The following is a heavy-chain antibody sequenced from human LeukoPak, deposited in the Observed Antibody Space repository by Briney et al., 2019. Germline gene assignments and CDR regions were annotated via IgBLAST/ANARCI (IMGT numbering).Heavy chain of an antibody. J-gene: IGHJ4*02. Sequence: GRSLRLSCAASGFTFSSYDMHWVRQAPGKGLEWMAVISYDGSNKFYADSVKGRFTISRDNSKNTLYLQMNSLRPEDTAVYYCAKLWDVVVSATLTFDFRGQGTLVTVSS. CDR3: AKLWDVVVSATLTFDF. V-gene: IGHV3-30*18. CDR1: GFTFSSYD. D-gene: IGHD2-15*01. CDR2: ISYDGSNK.